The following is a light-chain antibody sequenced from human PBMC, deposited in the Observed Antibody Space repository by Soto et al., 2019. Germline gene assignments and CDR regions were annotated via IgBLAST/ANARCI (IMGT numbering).Light chain of an antibody. CDR2: KAS. J-gene: IGKJ1*01. V-gene: IGKV1-5*03. CDR3: QQYDNDSWT. Sequence: DIQMTQSPSTLSASVGDRVIITCRASQSISSWLAWYQQKPGKAPNLLIYKASTLKSGVPSRFSGSGSGTEFTLTITSRQPDDFATYHCQQYDNDSWTFGQGTKVEIK. CDR1: QSISSW.